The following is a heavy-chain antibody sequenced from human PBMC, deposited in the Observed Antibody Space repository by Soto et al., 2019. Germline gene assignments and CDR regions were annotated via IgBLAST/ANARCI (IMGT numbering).Heavy chain of an antibody. Sequence: SVKVSCKASGGTFSSYAISWVRQAPGQGXEWMGGIIPIFGTANYAQKFQGRVTITADESTSTAYMELSSLRSEDTAVYYCARDWTMVRGVTYYYYRMDVWGQGTTVTVSS. J-gene: IGHJ6*02. CDR2: IIPIFGTA. CDR3: ARDWTMVRGVTYYYYRMDV. V-gene: IGHV1-69*13. CDR1: GGTFSSYA. D-gene: IGHD3-10*01.